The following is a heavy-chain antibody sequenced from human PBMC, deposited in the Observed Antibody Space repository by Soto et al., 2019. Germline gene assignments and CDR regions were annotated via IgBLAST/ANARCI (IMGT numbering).Heavy chain of an antibody. V-gene: IGHV3-23*01. CDR2: ISSSGNGT. J-gene: IGHJ6*02. Sequence: EVQLLESGGGLVQPGGSLRLSCAASGFTFSNYAMSWVRQAPGKGPEWVSFISSSGNGTYYADSVKGHFTISRDNSKNALYLQMNNLRAEDTAIYYCARDHGMFLSYYYYGMDVWGQGTTVTVSS. D-gene: IGHD3-10*02. CDR1: GFTFSNYA. CDR3: ARDHGMFLSYYYYGMDV.